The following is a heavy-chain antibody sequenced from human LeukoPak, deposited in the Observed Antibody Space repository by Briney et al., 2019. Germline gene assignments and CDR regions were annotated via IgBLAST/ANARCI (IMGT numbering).Heavy chain of an antibody. V-gene: IGHV4-38-2*02. CDR1: GYSISSGYY. D-gene: IGHD5-18*01. CDR2: INHSGST. CDR3: ARGRYSYGYGSPLYYFDY. J-gene: IGHJ4*02. Sequence: SETLSLTCTVSGYSISSGYYWSWIRQPPGKGLEWIGEINHSGSTNYNPSLKSRVTISVDTSKNQFSLKLSSVTAADTAVYYCARGRYSYGYGSPLYYFDYWGQGTLVTVSS.